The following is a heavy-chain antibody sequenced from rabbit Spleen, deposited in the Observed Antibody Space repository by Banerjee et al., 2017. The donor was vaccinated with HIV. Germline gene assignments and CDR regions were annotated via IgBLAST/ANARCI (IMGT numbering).Heavy chain of an antibody. D-gene: IGHD4-1*01. CDR3: ARDLDGVIGWNFGW. Sequence: QSLEESGGDLVKPGASLTLTCKASGFSFSSSDYMCWVRQAPGKGLEWIACIAGTSSGFTYSATWAKGRFTCSKTSSTTVTLQVTSLTVADTATYFCARDLDGVIGWNFGWWGQGTLVTVS. J-gene: IGHJ6*01. V-gene: IGHV1S40*01. CDR2: IAGTSSGFT. CDR1: GFSFSSSDY.